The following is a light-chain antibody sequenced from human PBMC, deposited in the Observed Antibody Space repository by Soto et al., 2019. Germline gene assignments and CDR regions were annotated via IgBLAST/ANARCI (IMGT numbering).Light chain of an antibody. J-gene: IGLJ2*01. CDR3: AAWDDSLSGPVV. CDR1: SSNIGSNY. Sequence: QSVLTQPPSASGTPGQRVTISCSGSSSNIGSNYVYWYQQLQGTAPKLLIYRNNQRPSGVPDRFSGSKSGTSASLAISGLRSEDEADYYCAAWDDSLSGPVVFGGGTKLTVL. V-gene: IGLV1-47*01. CDR2: RNN.